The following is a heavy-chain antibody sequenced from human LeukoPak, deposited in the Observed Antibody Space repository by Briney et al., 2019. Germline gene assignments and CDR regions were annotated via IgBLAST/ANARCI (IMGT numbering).Heavy chain of an antibody. CDR2: IRYDGSNK. J-gene: IGHJ4*02. Sequence: GGSLSLSCAASGFTFSSYGMHWVRQAPGKGLEWVAFIRYDGSNKYYADSVKGRFTISRDNSKNTLYLQMNSLRAEDTAVYYCAKDFDYWGQGTLVTVSS. V-gene: IGHV3-30*02. CDR3: AKDFDY. CDR1: GFTFSSYG.